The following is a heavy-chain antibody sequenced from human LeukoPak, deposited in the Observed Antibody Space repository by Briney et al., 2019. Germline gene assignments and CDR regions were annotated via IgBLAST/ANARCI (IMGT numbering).Heavy chain of an antibody. J-gene: IGHJ6*02. CDR3: ARDFYDFWSGYYINYYYYGMDV. D-gene: IGHD3-3*01. V-gene: IGHV3-30-3*01. CDR1: GFTFSSYA. CDR2: ISYDGSNK. Sequence: GRSLRLSCAASGFTFSSYAMHWVRQAPGKGLEWVAVISYDGSNKYYADSVKGRFTISRDNSKNTLYLQMNSLRAEDTAVYYCARDFYDFWSGYYINYYYYGMDVWGQGTTVTVSS.